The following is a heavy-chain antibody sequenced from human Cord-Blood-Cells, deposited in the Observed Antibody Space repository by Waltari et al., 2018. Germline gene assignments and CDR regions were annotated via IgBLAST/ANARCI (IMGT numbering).Heavy chain of an antibody. J-gene: IGHJ4*02. D-gene: IGHD6-6*01. CDR1: GYTFTGYY. V-gene: IGHV1-2*02. CDR2: TNPNSGGT. CDR3: ARPHQAARRWDFDY. Sequence: QVQLVQSGAEVKKPGASVKVSCKASGYTFTGYYMHWVRQAPGQGLEWMGWTNPNSGGTNYAQKFQGRVTMTRYTSISTAYMELSRLRSDDTAVYYCARPHQAARRWDFDYWGQGTLVTVSS.